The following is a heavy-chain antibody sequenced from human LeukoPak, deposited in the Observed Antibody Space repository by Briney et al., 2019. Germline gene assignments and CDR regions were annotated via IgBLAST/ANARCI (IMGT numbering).Heavy chain of an antibody. CDR1: GFTFSIYG. Sequence: PGGSLRLSCATSGFTFSIYGMHWVRQAPGKGLEWVAGIWYDGSNKFYAASVKGRFTISRDISKNTLYLQINSPRAEDTAVYYCARAPVYCSGSSCYPDYWGQGTLVTVSS. J-gene: IGHJ4*02. CDR2: IWYDGSNK. V-gene: IGHV3-33*01. CDR3: ARAPVYCSGSSCYPDY. D-gene: IGHD2-15*01.